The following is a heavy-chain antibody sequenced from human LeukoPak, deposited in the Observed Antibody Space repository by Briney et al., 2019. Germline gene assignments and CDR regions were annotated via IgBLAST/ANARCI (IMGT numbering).Heavy chain of an antibody. J-gene: IGHJ4*02. D-gene: IGHD3-22*01. CDR2: MNPNSGNT. V-gene: IGHV1-8*01. CDR3: ARRSDYYDSSAYVY. Sequence: ASVKVSCKASGYTFTSYDINWVRQATGQGLEWMGWMNPNSGNTGYAQKFQGRVTITRDTSISTAYMELSNLRSGDTAVYYCARRSDYYDSSAYVYWGQGTLVTVSS. CDR1: GYTFTSYD.